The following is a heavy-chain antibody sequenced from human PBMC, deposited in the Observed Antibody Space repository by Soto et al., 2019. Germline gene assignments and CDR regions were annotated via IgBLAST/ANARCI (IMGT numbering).Heavy chain of an antibody. D-gene: IGHD3-3*01. CDR1: GGTFSSYA. CDR3: ASIYTIFGVADHYYYGMDV. V-gene: IGHV1-69*06. J-gene: IGHJ6*02. Sequence: SVKVSCKASGGTFSSYAISWVQQAPGQGLEWMGGIIPIFGTANYAQKFQGRVTITADKSTSTAYMELSSLRSEDTAVYYCASIYTIFGVADHYYYGMDVWGQGTTVTVSS. CDR2: IIPIFGTA.